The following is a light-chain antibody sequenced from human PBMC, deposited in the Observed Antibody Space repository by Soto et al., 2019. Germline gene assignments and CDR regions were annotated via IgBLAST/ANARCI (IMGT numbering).Light chain of an antibody. CDR1: SIDIAPYNY. V-gene: IGLV2-14*01. CDR2: EVS. Sequence: QSALTHPASVSWSPGDLLTISCTGTSIDIAPYNYVSWYQQHPGKAPKLIIYEVSYRPSGISNRFSGSKSGNTASLTISGLQAEDEADYYCSSYTSSNNYVFGTGTKVTVL. CDR3: SSYTSSNNYV. J-gene: IGLJ1*01.